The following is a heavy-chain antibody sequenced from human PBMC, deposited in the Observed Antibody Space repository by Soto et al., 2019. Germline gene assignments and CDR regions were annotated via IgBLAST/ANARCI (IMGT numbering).Heavy chain of an antibody. Sequence: PGGSLRLSCAASGFTFSSYWMSWVRQAPGKGLEWVANIKQDGSEKYYVDSVKGRFTISRDNSKNTLFLQMNSLRAEDTATYYCAKGLAVERNWFDPWGQGTLVTAPQ. CDR1: GFTFSSYW. J-gene: IGHJ5*02. D-gene: IGHD2-15*01. CDR3: AKGLAVERNWFDP. CDR2: IKQDGSEK. V-gene: IGHV3-7*03.